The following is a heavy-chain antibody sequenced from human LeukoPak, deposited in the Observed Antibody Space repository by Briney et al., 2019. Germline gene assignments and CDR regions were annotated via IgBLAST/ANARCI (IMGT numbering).Heavy chain of an antibody. Sequence: SETLSLTCTVSGGSISSYYWTWIRQPPGKGLEWVGYIYYSGSTNYNPSLTSRVTISVDMSKSQLSLTLTSVTAADTAVYYCARVPSIRYNYYGMDVWGKGTTVTVSS. CDR2: IYYSGST. V-gene: IGHV4-59*01. CDR1: GGSISSYY. D-gene: IGHD1-1*01. CDR3: ARVPSIRYNYYGMDV. J-gene: IGHJ6*04.